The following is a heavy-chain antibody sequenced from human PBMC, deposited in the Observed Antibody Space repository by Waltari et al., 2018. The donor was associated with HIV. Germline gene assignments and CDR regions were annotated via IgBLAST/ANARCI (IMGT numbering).Heavy chain of an antibody. J-gene: IGHJ4*02. V-gene: IGHV3-7*04. D-gene: IGHD3-10*01. CDR3: ARGGFYGSGSKVN. Sequence: EVQLVESGGGLVQPGGSLRLSCAASGFTFSSYWMSWVRQDPGKGLEGVANIKQDGSEKYYVDSVNGRFTISRDNAENSLYLQMNSLRAEDTAVYYCARGGFYGSGSKVNWGQGTLVTVSS. CDR1: GFTFSSYW. CDR2: IKQDGSEK.